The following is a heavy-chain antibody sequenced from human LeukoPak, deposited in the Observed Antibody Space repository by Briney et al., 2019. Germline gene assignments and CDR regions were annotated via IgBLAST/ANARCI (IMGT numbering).Heavy chain of an antibody. V-gene: IGHV4-34*01. Sequence: SETLSLTCAVYGGSFSGYYWSWIRQPPGKGLEWIGEIKHSGSTNYNPSLKSRVTISVDTSKNQFSLKLSSVTAADTAVYYCARGRDADVVVVAATRDYGVYWGQGTLVTVSS. CDR3: ARGRDADVVVVAATRDYGVY. J-gene: IGHJ4*02. CDR1: GGSFSGYY. CDR2: IKHSGST. D-gene: IGHD2-15*01.